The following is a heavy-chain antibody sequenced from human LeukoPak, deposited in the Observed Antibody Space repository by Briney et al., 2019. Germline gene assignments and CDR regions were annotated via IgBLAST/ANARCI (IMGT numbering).Heavy chain of an antibody. Sequence: ASVKVSCKASGYTFTSYDIDWVRQATGQGLEWMGWMNPNSGNTGYAQKFQGRVTMTRNTSISTAYMELSSLRSEDTAVYYCARGLSSSDYYYGMDVWGQGTTVTVSS. D-gene: IGHD6-6*01. CDR3: ARGLSSSDYYYGMDV. CDR1: GYTFTSYD. V-gene: IGHV1-8*01. CDR2: MNPNSGNT. J-gene: IGHJ6*02.